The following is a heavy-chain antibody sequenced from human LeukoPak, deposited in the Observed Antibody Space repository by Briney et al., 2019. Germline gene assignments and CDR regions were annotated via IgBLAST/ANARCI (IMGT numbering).Heavy chain of an antibody. V-gene: IGHV1-2*02. Sequence: GSVKVSCKASGYTFTGYYMHWVRQAPGQGLEWMGWTNPNSGGTNYAQKFQGRVTMTRDTSISTAYMELSRLRSDDTAVYYCARLSEAYYYDSSGSGFDYWGQGTLVTVSS. CDR3: ARLSEAYYYDSSGSGFDY. J-gene: IGHJ4*02. CDR2: TNPNSGGT. CDR1: GYTFTGYY. D-gene: IGHD3-22*01.